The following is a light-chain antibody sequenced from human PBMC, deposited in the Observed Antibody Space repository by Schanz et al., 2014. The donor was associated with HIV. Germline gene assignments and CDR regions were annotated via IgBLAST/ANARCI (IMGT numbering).Light chain of an antibody. CDR3: AAWDDSLNGVV. Sequence: QSVLTQPPSVSGAPGQRITISCTGSTSNIGAGFDVHWYQQLPGAAPKLLIYENINRPSGVPDRFSASKSGTSASLAISGLQSEDEAVYYCAAWDDSLNGVVFGGGTKLTVL. CDR2: ENI. CDR1: TSNIGAGFD. V-gene: IGLV1-40*01. J-gene: IGLJ2*01.